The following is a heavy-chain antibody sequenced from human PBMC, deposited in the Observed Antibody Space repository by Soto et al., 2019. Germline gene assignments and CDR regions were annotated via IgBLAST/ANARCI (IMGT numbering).Heavy chain of an antibody. Sequence: GGSLRLSCAASGFTFSSYAMSWVRQAPGKGLEWVSYISSSSSTIYYADSVKGRFTISRDNAKNSLYLQMNSLRDEDTAVYYCARDLYSSGWYGSSDAFDIWGQGTMVTVSS. D-gene: IGHD6-19*01. J-gene: IGHJ3*02. CDR2: ISSSSSTI. V-gene: IGHV3-48*02. CDR3: ARDLYSSGWYGSSDAFDI. CDR1: GFTFSSYA.